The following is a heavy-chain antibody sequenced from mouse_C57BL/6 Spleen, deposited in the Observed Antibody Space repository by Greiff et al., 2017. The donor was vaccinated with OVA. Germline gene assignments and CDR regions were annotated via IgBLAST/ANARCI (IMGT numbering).Heavy chain of an antibody. V-gene: IGHV1-82*01. CDR1: GYAFSSSW. J-gene: IGHJ4*01. Sequence: QVQLQQSGPELVKPGASVKISCKASGYAFSSSWMNWVKQRPGKGLEWIGRIYPGDGDTKYNGKFKGKATLTADKSSRTAYIQLSSLTSEDAAVYFCARDGKLSRAMDYWGQGTSVTVSS. CDR2: IYPGDGDT. D-gene: IGHD1-1*02. CDR3: ARDGKLSRAMDY.